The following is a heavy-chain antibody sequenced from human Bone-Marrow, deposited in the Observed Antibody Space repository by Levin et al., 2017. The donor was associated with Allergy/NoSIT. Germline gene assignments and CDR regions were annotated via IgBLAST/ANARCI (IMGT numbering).Heavy chain of an antibody. D-gene: IGHD3-10*01. CDR2: IDCSDSYT. V-gene: IGHV5-10-1*01. Sequence: NPGESLKISCQGSGYSFTSQWISWVRQMPGKGLEWMGRIDCSDSYTNYSPSFQGHVTISADKSSSTAYLQWSSLKASDTAMYYCARTYFSGSGSYYYFDYWGQGTLVTVSS. J-gene: IGHJ4*02. CDR1: GYSFTSQW. CDR3: ARTYFSGSGSYYYFDY.